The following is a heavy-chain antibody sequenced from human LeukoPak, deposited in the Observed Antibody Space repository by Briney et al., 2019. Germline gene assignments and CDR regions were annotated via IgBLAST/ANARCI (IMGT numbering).Heavy chain of an antibody. V-gene: IGHV4-34*01. CDR3: ANGWYFSGMDV. CDR1: GGSFSGYY. J-gene: IGHJ6*02. Sequence: SETLSLTCAVYGGSFSGYYWSWIRQPPGKGLEWIGEINHSASTNYNPSLKSRVTISVDTSKNQFSLKLSSVTAADTAVYYCANGWYFSGMDVWGQGTTVTVSS. D-gene: IGHD1-20*01. CDR2: INHSAST.